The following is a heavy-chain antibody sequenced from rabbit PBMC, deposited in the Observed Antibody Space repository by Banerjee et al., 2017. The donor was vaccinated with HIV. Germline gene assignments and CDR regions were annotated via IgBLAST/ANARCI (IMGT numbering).Heavy chain of an antibody. CDR3: ARASSGWGYFNL. V-gene: IGHV1S7*01. CDR2: IYPHYGST. D-gene: IGHD4-1*01. J-gene: IGHJ4*01. CDR1: GIDFSNYG. Sequence: QQLEESGGGLVTLGGSLKLSCKASGIDFSNYGITWVRQAPGKGLEWIAYIYPHYGSTDYASWVNGRFTISLDNAQNTVFLQMTSLTAADTATYFCARASSGWGYFNLWGPGTLVTVS.